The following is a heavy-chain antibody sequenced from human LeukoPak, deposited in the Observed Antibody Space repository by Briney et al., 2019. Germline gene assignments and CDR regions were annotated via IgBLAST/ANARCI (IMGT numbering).Heavy chain of an antibody. CDR2: IYYSGST. Sequence: SETLSLTCTVSGGSISSYYWSWLRQPPGKGLEWIGYIYYSGSTNYNPSLKSRVTISIDTSKNQFSLKLSSVTAADTAVYYCARRRVWFGEYSYYYYGMDVWGQGTTVTVSS. J-gene: IGHJ6*02. D-gene: IGHD3-10*01. CDR3: ARRRVWFGEYSYYYYGMDV. V-gene: IGHV4-59*08. CDR1: GGSISSYY.